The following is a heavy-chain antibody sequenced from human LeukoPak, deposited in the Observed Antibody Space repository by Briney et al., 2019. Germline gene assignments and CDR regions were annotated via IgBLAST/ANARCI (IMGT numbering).Heavy chain of an antibody. V-gene: IGHV3-48*01. CDR1: GFPLSSYS. J-gene: IGHJ4*02. Sequence: GGSLRLSCAASGFPLSSYSINWVRQAPGKGLEWVSYISSSGSAIYYVDSVKGRFTVSRDNAKNSLFLQMNSPRAEDTAVYYCARSLGGAYDYWGQGTLVTVSS. CDR3: ARSLGGAYDY. CDR2: ISSSGSAI. D-gene: IGHD1-26*01.